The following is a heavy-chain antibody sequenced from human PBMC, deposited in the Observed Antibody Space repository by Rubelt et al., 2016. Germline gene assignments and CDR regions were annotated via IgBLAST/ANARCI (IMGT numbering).Heavy chain of an antibody. CDR2: IKHSGRP. CDR1: GGSFSGHY. CDR3: ARGKEGLGVTMMDY. Sequence: QVQLQQWGAGLLKPSEPLSLTCAVYGGSFSGHYWSWLRQPPGKGLEWIGAIKHSGRPNYNPSLKRRVTSSVVTAKNQFSLKLGSVTAADTAVYYCARGKEGLGVTMMDYWGQGTLVTVSS. D-gene: IGHD3-22*01. J-gene: IGHJ4*02. V-gene: IGHV4-34*01.